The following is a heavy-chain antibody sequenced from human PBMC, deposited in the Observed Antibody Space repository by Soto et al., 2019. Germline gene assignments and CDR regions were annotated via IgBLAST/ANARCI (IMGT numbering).Heavy chain of an antibody. V-gene: IGHV5-51*01. CDR1: GYSFTSYW. J-gene: IGHJ5*02. D-gene: IGHD3-9*01. Sequence: SLKISCKGSGYSFTSYWIGWVRQMPGKGLEWMGIIYPGDSDTRYSPSFQGQVTISADKSISTAYLQWSSLKASDTAMYYCARGGWNYDILTGYYLYNWFDPWGQGTLVTVSS. CDR3: ARGGWNYDILTGYYLYNWFDP. CDR2: IYPGDSDT.